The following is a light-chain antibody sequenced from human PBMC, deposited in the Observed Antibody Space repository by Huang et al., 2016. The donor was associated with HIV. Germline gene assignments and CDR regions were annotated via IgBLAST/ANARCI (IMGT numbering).Light chain of an antibody. V-gene: IGKV1D-12*01. CDR1: QNIINW. CDR3: QQVYSFPLT. J-gene: IGKJ4*01. Sequence: DIQMTQSPVSVSASVGDRVTITCRASQNIINWLACYQLQPGKAPKLLISATSTVQRGVPSRFSGRGSGTEFTLTVSSLQLEDFATYYCQQVYSFPLTFGGGTKVEI. CDR2: ATS.